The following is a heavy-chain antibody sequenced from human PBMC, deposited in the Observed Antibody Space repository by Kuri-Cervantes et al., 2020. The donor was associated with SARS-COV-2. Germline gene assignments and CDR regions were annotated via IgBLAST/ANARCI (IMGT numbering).Heavy chain of an antibody. CDR1: GGSISSYY. CDR3: ARITIFGVVISGGFDI. V-gene: IGHV4-59*01. Sequence: SETLSLTCTVSGGSISSYYWSWIRQPPGKGLEWIGYIYYSGSTNYNPSLKSRVTISVDTSKNQFSLKLSSVTAADTAVYYCARITIFGVVISGGFDIWGQGTMVTVSS. D-gene: IGHD3-3*01. CDR2: IYYSGST. J-gene: IGHJ3*02.